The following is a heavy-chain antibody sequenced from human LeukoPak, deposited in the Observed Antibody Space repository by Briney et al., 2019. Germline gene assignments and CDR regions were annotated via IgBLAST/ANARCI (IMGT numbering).Heavy chain of an antibody. CDR1: GYTINSYA. D-gene: IGHD2-2*01. CDR3: ARDGLRSCTSSSCYPGEDAFGI. J-gene: IGHJ3*02. Sequence: GASVKVSCKASGYTINSYAMNWVRQAPGQGLEWMAWINTNTGNPTYAQGFTGRFVFSLDTSISTAYLHISGLKAEDTAVYYCARDGLRSCTSSSCYPGEDAFGIWGQGTMVTVSS. CDR2: INTNTGNP. V-gene: IGHV7-4-1*02.